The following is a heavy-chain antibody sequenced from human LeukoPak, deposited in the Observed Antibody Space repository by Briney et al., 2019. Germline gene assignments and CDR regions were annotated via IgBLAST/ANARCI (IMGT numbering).Heavy chain of an antibody. CDR1: GGSFSDSY. Sequence: SETLSLTCAVYGGSFSDSYWGWIRHPPGEGLEWMGDIDHRRDTNYNPSLKSRVTIAIDTSKNQISLRLSSVTAADTAVYYCARDAGRGMPENSGYALDYWGQGTLVTVSS. D-gene: IGHD5-12*01. J-gene: IGHJ4*02. CDR3: ARDAGRGMPENSGYALDY. CDR2: IDHRRDT. V-gene: IGHV4-34*01.